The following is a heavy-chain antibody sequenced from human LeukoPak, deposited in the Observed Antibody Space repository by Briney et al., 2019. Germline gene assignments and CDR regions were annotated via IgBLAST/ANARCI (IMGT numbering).Heavy chain of an antibody. D-gene: IGHD1-14*01. J-gene: IGHJ5*02. CDR2: IYYTGST. CDR3: ARGSTGEFDP. V-gene: IGHV4-59*11. Sequence: SETLSLTCTVSGASISNHYWSWIRQPPGKRLEWIGYIYYTGSTGHNPSLKSRVTISIDTSKNQFSLGLNSVTAADTAVYYCARGSTGEFDPWGQGTLVTVSS. CDR1: GASISNHY.